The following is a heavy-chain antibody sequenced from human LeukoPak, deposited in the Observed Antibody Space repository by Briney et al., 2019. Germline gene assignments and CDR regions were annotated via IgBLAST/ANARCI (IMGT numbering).Heavy chain of an antibody. CDR3: AKSPGSERYYYDSSGYFNY. V-gene: IGHV3-23*01. Sequence: GGSLRVSCAASGFTFSSYAMSWVRQAPGKGLEWVSAISGSGGSTYYADSVKGRFTISRDNSKNTLYLQMNSLRAEDTAVYYCAKSPGSERYYYDSSGYFNYWGQGTLVTVSS. CDR2: ISGSGGST. CDR1: GFTFSSYA. D-gene: IGHD3-22*01. J-gene: IGHJ4*02.